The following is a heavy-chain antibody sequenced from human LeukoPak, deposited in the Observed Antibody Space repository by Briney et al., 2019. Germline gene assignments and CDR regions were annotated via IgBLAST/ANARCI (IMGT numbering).Heavy chain of an antibody. Sequence: ASVKVSCKASGYTFTSYYMHWVRQAPGQGLEWMGIINPSGGSTSYAQKFQGRVTMTRDTSTSTAYMELRSLRSDDTAVYYCARRRGYSGYDLYYFDYWGQGTLVTVSS. J-gene: IGHJ4*02. CDR1: GYTFTSYY. D-gene: IGHD5-12*01. CDR2: INPSGGST. V-gene: IGHV1-46*01. CDR3: ARRRGYSGYDLYYFDY.